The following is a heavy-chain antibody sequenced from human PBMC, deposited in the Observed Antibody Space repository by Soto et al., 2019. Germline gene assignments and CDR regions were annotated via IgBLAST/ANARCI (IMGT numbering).Heavy chain of an antibody. D-gene: IGHD6-6*01. Sequence: QVQLVESGGGVVQPGRSLRLSCAASGFTFSSYAMHWVRQAPGKGLEWVAVISYDGSNKYYADSVKGRFTISRDNSKNTLYLQMNSLRAEDTAVYYCARGYSSSSGFRLYWGQGTLVTVSS. V-gene: IGHV3-30-3*01. J-gene: IGHJ4*02. CDR1: GFTFSSYA. CDR2: ISYDGSNK. CDR3: ARGYSSSSGFRLY.